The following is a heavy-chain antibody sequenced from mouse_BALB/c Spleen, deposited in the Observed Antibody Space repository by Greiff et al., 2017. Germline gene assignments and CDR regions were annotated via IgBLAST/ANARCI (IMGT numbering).Heavy chain of an antibody. D-gene: IGHD2-4*01. J-gene: IGHJ2*01. CDR1: GYSITSGYY. CDR3: ARGGIDDSLDY. CDR2: ISYDGSN. Sequence: EVQLQESGPGLVKPSQSLSLTCSVTGYSITSGYYWNWIRQFPGNKLEWMGYISYDGSNNYNPSLKNRISITRDTSKNQFFLKLNSVTTEDTATYYCARGGIDDSLDYWGQGTTLTVSS. V-gene: IGHV3-6*02.